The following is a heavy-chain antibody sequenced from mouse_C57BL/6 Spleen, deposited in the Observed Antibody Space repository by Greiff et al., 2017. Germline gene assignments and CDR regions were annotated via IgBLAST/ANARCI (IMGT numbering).Heavy chain of an antibody. Sequence: EVKLQESGEGLVKPGGSLKLSCAASGFTFSSYAMSWVRQTPETRLEWVAYISSGGDYIYYADTVKGRFTISRDNARNTLYLQMSSLKSEDTAMYYCTRENYYAMDYWGQGTSVTVSS. CDR1: GFTFSSYA. V-gene: IGHV5-9-1*02. CDR3: TRENYYAMDY. CDR2: ISSGGDYI. J-gene: IGHJ4*01.